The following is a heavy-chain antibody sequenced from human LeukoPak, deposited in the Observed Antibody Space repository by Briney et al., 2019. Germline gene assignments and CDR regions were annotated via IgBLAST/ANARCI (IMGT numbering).Heavy chain of an antibody. J-gene: IGHJ3*02. D-gene: IGHD3-22*01. V-gene: IGHV3-23*01. CDR2: ISGSGGST. Sequence: GGSLRLSCAASGFTFSSYAMSWVRLAPGKGLEWVSAISGSGGSTYYADSVKGRFTISRDNSKNTLYLQMNSLRAEDTAVYYCAKAYHPSDYYDSSGYSPTDAFDIWGQGTMVTVSS. CDR3: AKAYHPSDYYDSSGYSPTDAFDI. CDR1: GFTFSSYA.